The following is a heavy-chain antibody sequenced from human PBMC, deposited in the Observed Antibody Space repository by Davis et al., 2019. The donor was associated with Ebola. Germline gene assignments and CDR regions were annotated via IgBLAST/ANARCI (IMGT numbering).Heavy chain of an antibody. CDR3: ASLTIFGVLDP. J-gene: IGHJ5*02. CDR1: GGSISSGGYY. V-gene: IGHV4-31*03. Sequence: SETLSLTCTVSGGSISSGGYYWSWIRQHPGKGLEWIGYIYYSGSTYYNPSLKSRLTISVDTSKNQFSLKLSSVTAADTAVYYCASLTIFGVLDPWGQGTLVTVSS. CDR2: IYYSGST. D-gene: IGHD3-3*01.